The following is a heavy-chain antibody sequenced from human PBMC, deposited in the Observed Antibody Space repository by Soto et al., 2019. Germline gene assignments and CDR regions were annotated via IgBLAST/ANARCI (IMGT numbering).Heavy chain of an antibody. CDR2: ISYEGSNK. D-gene: IGHD3-16*02. Sequence: QVQLVESGGGVVQPGRSLRLSCAASGFTFSSYGMHWVRQAPGKGLEWVAVISYEGSNKYYADSVKGRFTISRANSKNTLYLQMNSLSAEDTAVYYCARTYYDYVWGSYRHNDAFDIWGQGTMVTVSS. V-gene: IGHV3-30*03. J-gene: IGHJ3*02. CDR3: ARTYYDYVWGSYRHNDAFDI. CDR1: GFTFSSYG.